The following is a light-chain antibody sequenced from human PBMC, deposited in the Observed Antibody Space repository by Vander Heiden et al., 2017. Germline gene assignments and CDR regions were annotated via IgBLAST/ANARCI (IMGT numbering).Light chain of an antibody. Sequence: DGVMTQSPLSLPVTPAEPASISCRSSQSLLHSNGYNYLYWYLQKPGQSPQLLIYLGSNRASGVPDRFSGSGSSAVFTLKSSRVEAEDVGVYSCKQALQPPRTFGQGTKVEIK. CDR3: KQALQPPRT. CDR2: LGS. CDR1: QSLLHSNGYNY. J-gene: IGKJ1*01. V-gene: IGKV2-28*01.